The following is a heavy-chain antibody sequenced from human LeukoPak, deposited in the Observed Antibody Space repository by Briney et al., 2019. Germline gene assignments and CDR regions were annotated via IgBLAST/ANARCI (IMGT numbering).Heavy chain of an antibody. CDR3: ARPSTVAGTGGYYYMDV. Sequence: ASVKVSCKASGYTFTGYYMHWVRQAPGQGLQWMGWINPNGGDTNYAQKFQGRVTMTRDTSISTAYMELSRLRSDDTAVYYCARPSTVAGTGGYYYMDVWGKGTTVTVSS. J-gene: IGHJ6*03. D-gene: IGHD6-19*01. CDR1: GYTFTGYY. V-gene: IGHV1-2*02. CDR2: INPNGGDT.